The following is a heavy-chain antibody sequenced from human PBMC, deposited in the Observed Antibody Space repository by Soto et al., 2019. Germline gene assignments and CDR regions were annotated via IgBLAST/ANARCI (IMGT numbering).Heavy chain of an antibody. CDR3: ARLVGATTSGFDY. CDR1: GYSFITYW. Sequence: PGESLKISCTPSGYSFITYWIVWVRQMPGKGLEWLGVIYPGNSDSRYSPSFQGLVTISADKSVSTAYLQWSSLRASDTAMYYCARLVGATTSGFDYWGQGTLVTVSS. CDR2: IYPGNSDS. V-gene: IGHV5-51*01. D-gene: IGHD1-26*01. J-gene: IGHJ4*02.